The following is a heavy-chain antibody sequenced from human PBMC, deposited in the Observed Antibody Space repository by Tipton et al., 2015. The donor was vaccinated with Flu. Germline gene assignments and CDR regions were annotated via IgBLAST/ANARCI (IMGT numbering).Heavy chain of an antibody. CDR3: ARYYDGWSFDY. V-gene: IGHV4-59*01. D-gene: IGHD3-22*01. J-gene: IGHJ4*02. CDR1: GGSISSYY. CDR2: IYYSGST. Sequence: TLSLTCTVSGGSISSYYWSWIRQPPGKGLEWIGYIYYSGSTNYNPSLKSRVTISVDTSKNQFSLKLSSVTAADTAVYYCARYYDGWSFDYWGQATLVTVSS.